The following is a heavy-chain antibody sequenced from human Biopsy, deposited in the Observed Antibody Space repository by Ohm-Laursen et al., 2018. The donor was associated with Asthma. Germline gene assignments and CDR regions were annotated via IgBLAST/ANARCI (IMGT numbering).Heavy chain of an antibody. J-gene: IGHJ4*02. CDR2: IVPLLHRP. D-gene: IGHD5-24*01. V-gene: IGHV1-69*10. CDR3: ARRRDGHNFGFDY. CDR1: GVNFPNND. Sequence: VASVKVSCKASGVNFPNNDISWFRQAPGQGPEWLGGIVPLLHRPQYAQRLQGRVTITADESTSTAYMELRNLKSDDTAVYFCARRRDGHNFGFDYWGQGTLATVSS.